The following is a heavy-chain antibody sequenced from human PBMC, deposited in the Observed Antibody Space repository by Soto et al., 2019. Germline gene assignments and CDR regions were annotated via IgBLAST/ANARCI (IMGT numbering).Heavy chain of an antibody. V-gene: IGHV1-2*02. CDR2: INPNSGGT. J-gene: IGHJ5*02. CDR1: GYTFTGYY. Sequence: QVQLVQSGAEVKKPGASVKVSCKASGYTFTGYYMHWVRQAPGQGLEWMGWINPNSGGTNYAQKFQGMVTMTRDTSIRTDYMELSRLRSDDTAVYYCAREIVVSGYYGSGRINWFDPWGQGTLVTVSS. D-gene: IGHD3-10*01. CDR3: AREIVVSGYYGSGRINWFDP.